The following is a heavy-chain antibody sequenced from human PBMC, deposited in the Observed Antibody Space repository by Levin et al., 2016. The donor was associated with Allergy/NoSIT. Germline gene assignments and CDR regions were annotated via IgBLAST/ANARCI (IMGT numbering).Heavy chain of an antibody. CDR2: IYHTGST. V-gene: IGHV4-39*01. Sequence: SETLSLTCSVSGDSISSDSSYWGWIRQPPGKGLEWVGTIYHTGSTYFNPSLKSRVTISADTSKNQFSLRLSSVTAADTAVYYCAASSKLAVVMITWFDPWGQGTLVTVSS. D-gene: IGHD3-3*01. J-gene: IGHJ5*02. CDR1: GDSISSDSSY. CDR3: AASSKLAVVMITWFDP.